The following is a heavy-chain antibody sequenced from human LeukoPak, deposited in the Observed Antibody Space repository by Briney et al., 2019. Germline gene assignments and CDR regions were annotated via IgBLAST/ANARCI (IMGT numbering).Heavy chain of an antibody. CDR2: VDDSGST. J-gene: IGHJ4*02. Sequence: SETLSLTCTVSGGSISRYYWSWIRQPPGKGLQWIGYVDDSGSTNYNPSLKSRVTISIDTSKNQFSLKLSSVTAADTAVYYCARGRLWTWDYWGQGTLVTVSS. V-gene: IGHV4-59*08. CDR3: ARGRLWTWDY. D-gene: IGHD5-18*01. CDR1: GGSISRYY.